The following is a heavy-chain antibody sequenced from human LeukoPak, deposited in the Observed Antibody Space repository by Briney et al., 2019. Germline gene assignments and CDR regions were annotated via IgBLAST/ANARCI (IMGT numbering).Heavy chain of an antibody. CDR2: IYTSGST. D-gene: IGHD6-19*01. CDR1: GGSISSYY. Sequence: SETLSLTCTVSGGSISSYYWSWIRQPAAKGLEWIGRIYTSGSTNYNPSLKSRVTISVDKSKNQFSLKLSSVTAADTAVYYCARDESKYSSGWYWFDPWGQGTLVTVSS. V-gene: IGHV4-4*07. CDR3: ARDESKYSSGWYWFDP. J-gene: IGHJ5*02.